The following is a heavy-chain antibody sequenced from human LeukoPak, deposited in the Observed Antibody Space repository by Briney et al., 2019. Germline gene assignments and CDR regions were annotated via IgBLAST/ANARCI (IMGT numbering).Heavy chain of an antibody. D-gene: IGHD6-19*01. CDR3: ARDRAEQWLVSSNYFDY. Sequence: GGSLRLSCAASGFTFSSYEMNWVRQAPGKGLEWVSYISSSGSTIYYADSVKGRFTISRDNAKNSLYLQMNRLRAEDTAVYYCARDRAEQWLVSSNYFDYWGQGTLVTVSS. CDR1: GFTFSSYE. V-gene: IGHV3-48*03. J-gene: IGHJ4*02. CDR2: ISSSGSTI.